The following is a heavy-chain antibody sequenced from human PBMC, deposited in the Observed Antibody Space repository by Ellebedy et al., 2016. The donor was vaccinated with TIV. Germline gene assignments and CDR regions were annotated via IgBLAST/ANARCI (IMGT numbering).Heavy chain of an antibody. V-gene: IGHV3-11*04. CDR2: ISTSGSTI. Sequence: PGGSLRLSCAASGFTFSGYYMSWIRQAPGKGLEWISYISTSGSTISYADSVKGRFTISRDNAENSLFLQMNSLSAEDTAVYYCPRDSTPSRLLDFWGRGTLVTVSS. CDR1: GFTFSGYY. J-gene: IGHJ4*02. CDR3: PRDSTPSRLLDF. D-gene: IGHD2/OR15-2a*01.